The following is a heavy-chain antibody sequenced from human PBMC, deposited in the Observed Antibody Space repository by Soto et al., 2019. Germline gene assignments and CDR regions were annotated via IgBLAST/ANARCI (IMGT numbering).Heavy chain of an antibody. CDR3: TTDYFFGSGTGDY. Sequence: VQLVESGGGLVKPGGSLRLSCAASGFTFSDAWMTWVRQGPGKGLEWVGRIISKTDGETADYAAPVKGRFSISRDDSKNMLYLQMNSLKTEDTGVYYCTTDYFFGSGTGDYWGQGSLVTLSS. V-gene: IGHV3-15*01. CDR2: IISKTDGETA. J-gene: IGHJ4*02. D-gene: IGHD3-10*01. CDR1: GFTFSDAW.